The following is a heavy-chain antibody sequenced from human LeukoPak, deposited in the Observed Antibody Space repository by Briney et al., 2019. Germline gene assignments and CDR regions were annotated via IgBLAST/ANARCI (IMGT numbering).Heavy chain of an antibody. Sequence: SETLSLTCTVSGGSISNSRDYWAWIRQPPGKGLECIGSIYYSGRTYYKSSLKSRVTISVDTSNNQFSLKLNSVTAADTAVYYCARIAYSSSTDYWGQGTLVTVSS. V-gene: IGHV4-39*07. D-gene: IGHD6-6*01. CDR3: ARIAYSSSTDY. J-gene: IGHJ4*02. CDR2: IYYSGRT. CDR1: GGSISNSRDY.